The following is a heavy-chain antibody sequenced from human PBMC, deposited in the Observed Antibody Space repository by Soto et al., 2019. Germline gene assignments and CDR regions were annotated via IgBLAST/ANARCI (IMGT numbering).Heavy chain of an antibody. CDR2: ISYDGSNK. V-gene: IGHV3-30*18. J-gene: IGHJ4*02. CDR1: GFTFSSYG. D-gene: IGHD2-15*01. Sequence: QVQLVESGGGVVQPGRSLRLSCAASGFTFSSYGMHWVRQAPGKGLEWVAGISYDGSNKYYADSVKGRFTISRDNSKNTLYLQMNSLRAEDTAVYYCAKGVAIGYCSGGSCYPLGYWGQGTLVTVSS. CDR3: AKGVAIGYCSGGSCYPLGY.